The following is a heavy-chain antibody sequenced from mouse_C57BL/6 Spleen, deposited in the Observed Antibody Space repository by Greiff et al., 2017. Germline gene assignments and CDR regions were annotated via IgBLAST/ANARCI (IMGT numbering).Heavy chain of an antibody. J-gene: IGHJ2*01. CDR2: MAPSDSFT. Sequence: VKLMESGAELVKPGASVKLSCKASGYTFTSYWMQWVKQRPGQGLEWIGEMAPSDSFTNYNQKFKGKATLTVDTASSTAYMQLSSLTSEDSAVYYCARSKMWIDDWGQGTTLTVSS. CDR1: GYTFTSYW. CDR3: ARSKMWIDD. V-gene: IGHV1-50*01.